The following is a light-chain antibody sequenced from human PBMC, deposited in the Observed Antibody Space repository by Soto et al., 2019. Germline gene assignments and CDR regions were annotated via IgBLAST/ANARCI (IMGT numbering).Light chain of an antibody. CDR2: KAS. CDR1: QTISSW. CDR3: QHYNSYSEA. Sequence: DIQMTQSPSTLSGSVGDRVTITCRASQTISSWLAWYQQKPGKAPKLLIYKASTLKSGAPSRFSGSGSGTEFTLTISSLQPDDFATYYCQHYNSYSEAFGQGTKVERK. J-gene: IGKJ1*01. V-gene: IGKV1-5*03.